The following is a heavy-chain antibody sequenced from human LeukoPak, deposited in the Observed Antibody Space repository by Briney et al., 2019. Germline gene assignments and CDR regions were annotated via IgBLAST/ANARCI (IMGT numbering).Heavy chain of an antibody. CDR2: ISSSSSTI. CDR1: GFAFSSYS. CDR3: ARDRYYGSGRHY. V-gene: IGHV3-48*01. J-gene: IGHJ4*02. D-gene: IGHD3-10*01. Sequence: GGSLRLSCAASGFAFSSYSMNWVRQAPGRGLEWVSYISSSSSTIYYADSVRGRFTIARDNAKNSLYLQMNSLRAEDTAVYYCARDRYYGSGRHYWGQGTLVTVSS.